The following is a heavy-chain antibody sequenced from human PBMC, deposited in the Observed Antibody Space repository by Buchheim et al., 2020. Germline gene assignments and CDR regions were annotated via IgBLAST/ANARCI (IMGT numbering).Heavy chain of an antibody. CDR2: ISADGSET. Sequence: EVQLLESGGGLVQPGGSPRLSCAASGFTFSSYAMSWVRQAPGKGLEWVSGISADGSETYYADSVRGRFTTSRTNSLNTLYLEMHTLRVDDTAVYYCLKGGWFSTFDHWGQGT. CDR1: GFTFSSYA. CDR3: LKGGWFSTFDH. J-gene: IGHJ4*02. V-gene: IGHV3-23*01. D-gene: IGHD6-19*01.